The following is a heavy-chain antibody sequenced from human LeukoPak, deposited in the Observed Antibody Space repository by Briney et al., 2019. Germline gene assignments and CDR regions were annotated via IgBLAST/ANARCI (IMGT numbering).Heavy chain of an antibody. V-gene: IGHV1-2*02. J-gene: IGHJ3*02. CDR2: INPNSGGT. CDR1: GYTFTGYY. CDR3: ARDQPRIAAAADAFDI. Sequence: ASVKVFCKASGYTFTGYYMHWVRQAPGQGLEWMVWINPNSGGTNYAQKFQGRVTMTRDTSISTAYMELSRLRSDDTAVYYCARDQPRIAAAADAFDIWGQGTMVTVSS. D-gene: IGHD6-13*01.